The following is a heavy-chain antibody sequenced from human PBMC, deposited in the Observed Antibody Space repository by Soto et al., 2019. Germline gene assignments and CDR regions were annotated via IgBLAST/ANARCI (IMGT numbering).Heavy chain of an antibody. Sequence: QVQLVQSGAEVKKPGSSVKVSCKASGGTFSSYAISWVRQAPGQGLEWMGGIIPIFGTANYAQKFQGRVTITADESTSTDYMELSSLRSEATAVYYCGYLPDYYYGMDVWGQGTTVTVSS. CDR2: IIPIFGTA. CDR1: GGTFSSYA. J-gene: IGHJ6*02. V-gene: IGHV1-69*12. CDR3: GYLPDYYYGMDV. D-gene: IGHD2-15*01.